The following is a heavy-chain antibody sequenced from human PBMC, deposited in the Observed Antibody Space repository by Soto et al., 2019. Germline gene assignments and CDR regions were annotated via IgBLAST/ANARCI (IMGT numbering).Heavy chain of an antibody. CDR3: AKGSRDGYNPAYYFDY. Sequence: ESGGGVVQPGRSLRLSCAASGFTFSSYGMHWVRQAPGKGLEWVAVISYDGSNKYYADSVKGRFTISRDNSKNTLYLQMNSLRAEDTAVYYCAKGSRDGYNPAYYFDYWGQGTLVTVSS. CDR1: GFTFSSYG. J-gene: IGHJ4*02. CDR2: ISYDGSNK. V-gene: IGHV3-30*18. D-gene: IGHD5-12*01.